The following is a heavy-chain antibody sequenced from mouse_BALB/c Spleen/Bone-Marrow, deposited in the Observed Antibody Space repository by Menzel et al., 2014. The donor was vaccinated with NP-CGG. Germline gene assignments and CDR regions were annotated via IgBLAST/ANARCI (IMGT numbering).Heavy chain of an antibody. CDR1: GFNIKDYY. Sequence: EVQLQESGAELVRSGASVKLSCTASGFNIKDYYMHWVKRRPEQGLEWIGWIDPENGDTEYAPKFQGKATMTADTSSNTAYLQLSSLTSGDTAVYYCNEGYGNYGYWGQGTTLTASS. D-gene: IGHD2-10*02. CDR3: NEGYGNYGY. V-gene: IGHV14-4*02. CDR2: IDPENGDT. J-gene: IGHJ2*01.